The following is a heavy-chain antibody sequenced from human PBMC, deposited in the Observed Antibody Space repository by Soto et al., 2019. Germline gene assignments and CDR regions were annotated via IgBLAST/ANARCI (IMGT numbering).Heavy chain of an antibody. V-gene: IGHV3-30*18. J-gene: IGHJ4*02. CDR1: GFTFSSYG. CDR2: VLHDGNNK. Sequence: PGGSLRLSCAASGFTFSSYGMHWVRQAPGKGLEWVAVVLHDGNNKYYADSVKGRFTISRDNSKNMVSLQMNSLRAEDTAVYYCAKEGHASAHVFYYFDYWGQGSLVTVSS. D-gene: IGHD2-8*01. CDR3: AKEGHASAHVFYYFDY.